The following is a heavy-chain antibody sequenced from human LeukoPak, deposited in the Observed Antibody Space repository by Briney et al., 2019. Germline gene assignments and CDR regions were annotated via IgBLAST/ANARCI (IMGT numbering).Heavy chain of an antibody. J-gene: IGHJ4*02. CDR1: GFTISGHG. CDR3: AREDSSVWNANC. CDR2: IWYDGSKR. Sequence: EWSLRLSCVASGFTISGHGMHWVRQAPGKGLEWVALIWYDGSKRYYADSVKGRFTISRDDSKNTLYLQMNNLGAEDTAVYYCAREDSSVWNANCWGRGTLVTVSS. V-gene: IGHV3-33*01. D-gene: IGHD6-19*01.